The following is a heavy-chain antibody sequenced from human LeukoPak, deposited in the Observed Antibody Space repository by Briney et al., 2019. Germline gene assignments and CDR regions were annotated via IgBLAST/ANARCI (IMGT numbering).Heavy chain of an antibody. CDR3: ARGGSYLSAFDI. V-gene: IGHV3-53*01. J-gene: IGHJ3*02. Sequence: GGSLRLSCAASGFTVRSNYMSWVRQAPGKGLEWVSIIYGGGSVFYADSVKGRFTISRDNSKNTLYLQMNSLRGEDTAVYYYARGGSYLSAFDIWGQGTMVTVSS. D-gene: IGHD1-26*01. CDR2: IYGGGSV. CDR1: GFTVRSNY.